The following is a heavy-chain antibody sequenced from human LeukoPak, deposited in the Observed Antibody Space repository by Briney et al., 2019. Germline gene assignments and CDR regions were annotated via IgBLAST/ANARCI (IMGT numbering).Heavy chain of an antibody. D-gene: IGHD3-22*01. V-gene: IGHV3-53*01. Sequence: GGSLRLSCAASGFTVSSNYMSWVRQAPGKGLEWVSVIYSGGSTYYADSVKGPFTISRDNSKNTLYLQMTSLRAEDTAVYYCARGYYYDGSGYYPPFDYWGQGTLVTVSS. CDR2: IYSGGST. CDR1: GFTVSSNY. CDR3: ARGYYYDGSGYYPPFDY. J-gene: IGHJ4*02.